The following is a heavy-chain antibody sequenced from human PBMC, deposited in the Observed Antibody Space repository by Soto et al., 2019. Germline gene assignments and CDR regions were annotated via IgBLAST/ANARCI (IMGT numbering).Heavy chain of an antibody. CDR2: VSSSGNT. CDR1: GGSMGNYY. V-gene: IGHV4-4*07. J-gene: IGHJ6*02. CDR3: ARADYDILTGSYAVDV. Sequence: QVQLQESGPGLVKPSETLSHTCTVSGGSMGNYYWFWIRQFAGKELEWIGRVSSSGNTNDNPSLKSRATLSIDTSKNQFSLKLSSVTAADTAVYYCARADYDILTGSYAVDVWGQGTTVTVSS. D-gene: IGHD3-9*01.